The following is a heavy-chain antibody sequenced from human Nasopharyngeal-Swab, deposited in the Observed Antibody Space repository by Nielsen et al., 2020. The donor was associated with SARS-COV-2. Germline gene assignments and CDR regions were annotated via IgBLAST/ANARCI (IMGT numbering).Heavy chain of an antibody. J-gene: IGHJ4*02. CDR2: VNQDGSRT. CDR3: VKHQGSSSDQ. V-gene: IGHV3-74*01. CDR1: GVIFSKYC. Sequence: GESLKISCVASGVIFSKYCMHWVRQAPGKGLVWVSRVNQDGSRTYYADSVKGRFTISRDNAKNTLYLQMNSLRVEDTGVYYCVKHQGSSSDQWGQGTLVTVSS.